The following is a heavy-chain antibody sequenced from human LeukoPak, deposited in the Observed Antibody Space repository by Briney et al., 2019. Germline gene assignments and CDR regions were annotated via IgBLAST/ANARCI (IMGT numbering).Heavy chain of an antibody. Sequence: SVKVSCKASGGTFSSYAISWARQAPGQGLEWMGRIIPILGIANYAQKFQGRVTITADKSTSTAYMELSSLRSEDTAVYYCARVTRRGYSGYDRYYYYGMDVWGQGTTVTVSS. CDR2: IIPILGIA. CDR3: ARVTRRGYSGYDRYYYYGMDV. J-gene: IGHJ6*02. CDR1: GGTFSSYA. V-gene: IGHV1-69*04. D-gene: IGHD5-12*01.